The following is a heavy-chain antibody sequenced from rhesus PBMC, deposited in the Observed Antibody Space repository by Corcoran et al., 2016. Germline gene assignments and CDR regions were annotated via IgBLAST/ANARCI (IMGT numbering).Heavy chain of an antibody. V-gene: IGHV4-65*01. Sequence: QVQLQESGPGLVKPSETLSLTCAVSGGSVSSSNWWSWIRQPPGKGLEWIGYIIGSSGSTYYNPSLKSRVTISTDTSKNQFSLKLSSVPAADTAVYYCARIYDSGYFDYWGQGVLVTVSS. CDR1: GGSVSSSNW. D-gene: IGHD3-28*01. CDR2: IIGSSGST. J-gene: IGHJ4*01. CDR3: ARIYDSGYFDY.